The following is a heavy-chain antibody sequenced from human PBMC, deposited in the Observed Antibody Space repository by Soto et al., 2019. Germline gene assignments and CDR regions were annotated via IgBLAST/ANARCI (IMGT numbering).Heavy chain of an antibody. V-gene: IGHV4-59*08. J-gene: IGHJ6*03. CDR3: ARHPYFHCMDF. Sequence: QVQLQESGPGLVKPSETLYLTCTVSGGSISNYYWSWIRKPPGKGLEWIGYNYYSGRTSYNPSLWSRVTISLDPSNGQFSLKLSSVTAADTAVYYCARHPYFHCMDFWGKGTTVTVSS. CDR1: GGSISNYY. CDR2: NYYSGRT.